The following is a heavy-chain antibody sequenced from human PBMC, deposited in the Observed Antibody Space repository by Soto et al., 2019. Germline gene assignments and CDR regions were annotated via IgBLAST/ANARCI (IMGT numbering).Heavy chain of an antibody. J-gene: IGHJ6*03. V-gene: IGHV3-13*01. CDR1: DFTFSNYD. CDR3: ARATGTTLSHYCYMDV. CDR2: IGSAGDT. D-gene: IGHD4-17*01. Sequence: EGQLVESGGGLVQPGGSLRLSCTASDFTFSNYDMHWVRQAAGKGLEWVSGIGSAGDTYYEASVKGRFTVSRENVKISLYLQMDSLRPGYTGVYYCARATGTTLSHYCYMDVWGIGTSVTGSS.